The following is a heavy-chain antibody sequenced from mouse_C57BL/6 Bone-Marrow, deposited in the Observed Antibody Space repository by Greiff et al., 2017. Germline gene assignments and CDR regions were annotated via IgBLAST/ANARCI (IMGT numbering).Heavy chain of an antibody. CDR3: ARSGGNCYYAMDY. J-gene: IGHJ4*01. CDR2: IYPRSGNT. D-gene: IGHD2-1*01. Sequence: VQLQQSGAELARPGASVKLSCMASGYTFTSYGISWVKQRTGQGLEWIGEIYPRSGNTYYNEKFKGKATLTADKSSSTAYMELRSLTSEDSAVYFCARSGGNCYYAMDYWGQGTSVTVSS. CDR1: GYTFTSYG. V-gene: IGHV1-81*01.